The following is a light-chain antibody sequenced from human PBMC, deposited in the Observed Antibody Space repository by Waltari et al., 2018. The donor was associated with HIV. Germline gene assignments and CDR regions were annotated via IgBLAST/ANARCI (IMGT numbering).Light chain of an antibody. CDR2: GAS. V-gene: IGKV3-20*01. J-gene: IGKJ1*01. Sequence: EIALTQSPGTLSLSPGERDTLSCRTSQTISSTSLAWYQQNPGQAPRLLIYGASPRATGIPDRFSGSGSGTDFTRTISSLGPEDCAVYYCQQYIGSPRTFGQGTKVELK. CDR1: QTISSTS. CDR3: QQYIGSPRT.